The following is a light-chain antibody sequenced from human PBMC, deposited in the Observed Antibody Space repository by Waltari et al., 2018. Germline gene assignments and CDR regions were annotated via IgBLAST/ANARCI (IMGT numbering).Light chain of an antibody. Sequence: DIQMTQSTPTLSASVGDRVTITCRASQSISDWLAWYQQKPGKAPKLLIYKASDLESGVPSRFSGSGSGTEFTLTISSLQPDDFATYYCQHYDGFPWTFGQGTEVESK. CDR1: QSISDW. CDR3: QHYDGFPWT. CDR2: KAS. J-gene: IGKJ1*01. V-gene: IGKV1-5*03.